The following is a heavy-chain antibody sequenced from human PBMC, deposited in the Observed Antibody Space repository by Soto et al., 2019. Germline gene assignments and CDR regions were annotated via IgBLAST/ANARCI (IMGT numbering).Heavy chain of an antibody. CDR2: IKQDGSEK. D-gene: IGHD2-15*01. CDR3: ARDGGYCSGGSCYALEFDY. CDR1: GFTFSSYW. J-gene: IGHJ4*02. Sequence: PGGSLRLSCAASGFTFSSYWMTWVRQAPGKGLEWVANIKQDGSEKYYVDSVKGRCTISRDNAKNSLFLQMNSLRAEDTAVYYCARDGGYCSGGSCYALEFDYWGQGTLVTVSS. V-gene: IGHV3-7*01.